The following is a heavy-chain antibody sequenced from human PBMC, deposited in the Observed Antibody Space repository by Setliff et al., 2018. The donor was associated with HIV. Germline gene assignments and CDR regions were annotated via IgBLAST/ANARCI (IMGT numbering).Heavy chain of an antibody. Sequence: PSETLSLTCTVSGGSITSYYWSWIRQPPGKGLEWIGYIYYGGSTNYNPSHRSRLTISVDTSKNQFSLKLSSVTAADTAVYYCARFRVERRLSNWFDPWGQGTQVTVSS. CDR2: IYYGGST. CDR3: ARFRVERRLSNWFDP. V-gene: IGHV4-59*01. CDR1: GGSITSYY. D-gene: IGHD1-1*01. J-gene: IGHJ5*02.